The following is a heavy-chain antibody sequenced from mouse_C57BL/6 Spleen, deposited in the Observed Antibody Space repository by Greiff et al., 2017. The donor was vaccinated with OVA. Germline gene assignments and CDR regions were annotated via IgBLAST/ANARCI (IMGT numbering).Heavy chain of an antibody. CDR2: IYPGDGDT. J-gene: IGHJ3*01. Sequence: QVQLQQSGPELVKPGASVKISCKASGYAFSSSWMNWVKQRPGKGLEWIGRIYPGDGDTNYNGKFKGKATLTADKSSSTAYMQLSSLTSEDSAVYFCARRREGGFAYWGQGTLVTVSA. V-gene: IGHV1-82*01. CDR3: ARRREGGFAY. CDR1: GYAFSSSW.